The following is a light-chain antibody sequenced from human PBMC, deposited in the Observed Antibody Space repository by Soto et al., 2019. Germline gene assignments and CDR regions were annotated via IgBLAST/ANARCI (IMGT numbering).Light chain of an antibody. CDR2: STS. Sequence: DIVMTQSPDSLAVSLGERATISCKSSQRVLSSSNNENYLAWFQQKPGQPPKLLIYSTSTRGSGVPDRISGSGSGADFSLTIGSLQSEDVAIYYCQQYLSATLTFGGGTKVTIK. CDR3: QQYLSATLT. CDR1: QRVLSSSNNENY. V-gene: IGKV4-1*01. J-gene: IGKJ4*01.